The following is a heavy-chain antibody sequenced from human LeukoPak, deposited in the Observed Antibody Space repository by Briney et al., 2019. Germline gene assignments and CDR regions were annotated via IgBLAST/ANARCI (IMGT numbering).Heavy chain of an antibody. CDR1: RFTFSSYG. J-gene: IGHJ6*03. CDR3: ARGPLPDYYYYYYMDV. CDR2: ISYDGSNK. D-gene: IGHD2-2*01. V-gene: IGHV3-30*19. Sequence: PGGSLRLSCAASRFTFSSYGMHWVRQAPGKGLEWVAVISYDGSNKYYADSVKGRFTISRDNSKNTLYLQMNSLRAEDTAVYYCARGPLPDYYYYYYMDVWGKGTTVTISS.